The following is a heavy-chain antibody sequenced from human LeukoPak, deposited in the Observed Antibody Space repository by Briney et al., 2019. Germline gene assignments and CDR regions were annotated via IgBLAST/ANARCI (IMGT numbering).Heavy chain of an antibody. CDR2: ISTYNGNT. CDR1: GYTFTSYS. V-gene: IGHV1-18*01. CDR3: AKDRWRGGSSSFDN. D-gene: IGHD6-6*01. J-gene: IGHJ4*02. Sequence: ASVKVSCKASGYTFTSYSINWVRQAPGQGLEGMGLISTYNGNTNYAQKLQGRVTMTTDTSTSTAYMELRSLRSDDTAVYYCAKDRWRGGSSSFDNWGQGTLVTVSS.